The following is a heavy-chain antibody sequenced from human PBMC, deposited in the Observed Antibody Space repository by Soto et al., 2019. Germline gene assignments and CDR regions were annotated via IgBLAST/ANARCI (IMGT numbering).Heavy chain of an antibody. D-gene: IGHD4-4*01. CDR2: INPDGGGT. CDR3: AVGGNYLSMDV. V-gene: IGHV1-46*01. J-gene: IGHJ6*02. Sequence: ASVKVSCKAAGYTFTSCYMHWVRLAPGQGLEWMGIINPDGGGTSYAQQFQGRVIMTRDTSTSTVYMEMSSLRSEDTAVYYCAVGGNYLSMDVWGQGTTVTVSS. CDR1: GYTFTSCY.